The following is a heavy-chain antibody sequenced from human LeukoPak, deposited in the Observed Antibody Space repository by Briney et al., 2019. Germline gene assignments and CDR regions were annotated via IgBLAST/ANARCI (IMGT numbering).Heavy chain of an antibody. D-gene: IGHD3-10*01. CDR3: ARGDYYYGSGSLAYFDS. V-gene: IGHV4-39*01. J-gene: IGHJ4*02. CDR1: GGSISSSSYY. Sequence: PSEILSLICTVSGGSISSSSYYWGWIRQPPGKGLEWIGSIYYSGTTYYNPSPKSRVTISVDTSKNQFSLKLSSVTAADTAVYYCARGDYYYGSGSLAYFDSWGQGTLVTVSS. CDR2: IYYSGTT.